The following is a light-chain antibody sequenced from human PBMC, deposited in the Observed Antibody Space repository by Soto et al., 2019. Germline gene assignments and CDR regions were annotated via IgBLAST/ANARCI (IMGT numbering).Light chain of an antibody. Sequence: VLTQSPATLSLSPGERATLSCRASQSVNTYLAWYQPRPGQAPRLLIYDSSNRAAGIPARLSGSGSGTDFTLTISSLEPEDFAVYYCQQRQNWPPLTFGGGSVVEIK. CDR2: DSS. CDR1: QSVNTY. CDR3: QQRQNWPPLT. J-gene: IGKJ4*01. V-gene: IGKV3-11*01.